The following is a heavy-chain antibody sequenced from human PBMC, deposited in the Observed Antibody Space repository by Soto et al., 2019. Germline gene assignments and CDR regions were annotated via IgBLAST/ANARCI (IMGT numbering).Heavy chain of an antibody. D-gene: IGHD6-13*01. V-gene: IGHV3-33*01. J-gene: IGHJ6*02. CDR2: IWYDGSNK. Sequence: GGSLRLSCAASGFTFSSYGMHWVRQAPGKGLEWVAVIWYDGSNKYYADSVKGRFTISRDNSKNTLYLQMNSLRAEDTAVYYCARDASSSWLYYYGMDVWGQGTTVTVSS. CDR1: GFTFSSYG. CDR3: ARDASSSWLYYYGMDV.